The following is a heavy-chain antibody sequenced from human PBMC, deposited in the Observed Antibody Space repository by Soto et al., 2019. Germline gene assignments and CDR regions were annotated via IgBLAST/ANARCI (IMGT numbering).Heavy chain of an antibody. D-gene: IGHD2-15*01. J-gene: IGHJ4*02. CDR3: ARDEGGGSGDY. Sequence: QVQLVQSGAEVKKPGSSVKVSCKASGGTFSSYTISWVRQAPGQGLEWMGRIIPILGIANYAQKFQGRVTITADKSTSTAYMELSSLRSEDTAVYYCARDEGGGSGDYWGQGTLVTVSS. V-gene: IGHV1-69*08. CDR2: IIPILGIA. CDR1: GGTFSSYT.